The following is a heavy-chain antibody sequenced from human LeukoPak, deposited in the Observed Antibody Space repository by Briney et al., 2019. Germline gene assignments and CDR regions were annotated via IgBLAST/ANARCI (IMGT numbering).Heavy chain of an antibody. D-gene: IGHD5-18*01. J-gene: IGHJ4*02. V-gene: IGHV1-2*02. CDR1: GYTFTGYH. Sequence: ASVKVSCKASGYTFTGYHMHWVRQAPGQGLEWMGWINPNSGGTNYAQKFQGRVTMTRDTSISTAYMELSRLRSDDTAVYYCARGALSAMAHFDYWGQGTLVTVSS. CDR2: INPNSGGT. CDR3: ARGALSAMAHFDY.